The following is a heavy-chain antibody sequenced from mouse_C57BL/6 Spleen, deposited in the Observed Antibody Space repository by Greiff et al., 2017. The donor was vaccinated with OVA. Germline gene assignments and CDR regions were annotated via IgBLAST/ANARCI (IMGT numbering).Heavy chain of an antibody. CDR2: ISSGSSTI. V-gene: IGHV5-17*01. D-gene: IGHD2-3*01. J-gene: IGHJ2*01. Sequence: EVHLVESGGGLVKPGGSLKLSCAASGFTFSDYGMHWVRQAPEKGLEWVAYISSGSSTIYYADTVKGRFTISRDNAKNTLFLQMTSLRSEDTAMYYCARETDGYYDYFDYWGQGTTLTVSS. CDR1: GFTFSDYG. CDR3: ARETDGYYDYFDY.